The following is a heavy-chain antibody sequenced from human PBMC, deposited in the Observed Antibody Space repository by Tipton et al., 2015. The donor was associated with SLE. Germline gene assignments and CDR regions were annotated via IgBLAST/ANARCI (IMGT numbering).Heavy chain of an antibody. CDR3: ARGLPATSWFDP. CDR2: IYYSGST. D-gene: IGHD1-26*01. Sequence: TLSLTCTVSGGSISSSSYYWGWICQPPGKGLEWIGSIYYSGSTYYNPSLKSRVTISVDTSKNQFSLKLSSVTAADTAVYYCARGLPATSWFDPWGQGTLVTVSS. CDR1: GGSISSSSYY. V-gene: IGHV4-39*07. J-gene: IGHJ5*02.